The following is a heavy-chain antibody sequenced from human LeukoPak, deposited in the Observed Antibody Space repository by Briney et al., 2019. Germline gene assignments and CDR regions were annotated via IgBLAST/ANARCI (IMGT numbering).Heavy chain of an antibody. V-gene: IGHV4-39*01. CDR2: IYYSGST. CDR1: GGSISSSSYY. D-gene: IGHD3-22*01. CDR3: ARHAYYDSSGYTYYFDY. Sequence: SSETLSLTCTVSGGSISSSSYYWGWIRQPPGKGLEWIGSIYYSGSTYYNPSLKSRVTISVDTSKNQFSLKLSSVTAADTAVYYCARHAYYDSSGYTYYFDYWGQGTLVTVSS. J-gene: IGHJ4*02.